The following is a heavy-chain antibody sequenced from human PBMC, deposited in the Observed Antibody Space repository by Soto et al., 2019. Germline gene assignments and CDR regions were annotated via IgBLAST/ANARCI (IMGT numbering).Heavy chain of an antibody. Sequence: QVQLVESGGGVVQPGRSLRLSCAASGFIFRNYAMHWVRQAPGKGLEWVAAISYNGGNQFYADSVKGRFTISRDNSRNTLYLQMNSLRDDDTAVYYCARDAPAAEWFGVPREYWGQGTLVTVSA. V-gene: IGHV3-30-3*01. CDR3: ARDAPAAEWFGVPREY. D-gene: IGHD3-10*01. CDR2: ISYNGGNQ. CDR1: GFIFRNYA. J-gene: IGHJ4*02.